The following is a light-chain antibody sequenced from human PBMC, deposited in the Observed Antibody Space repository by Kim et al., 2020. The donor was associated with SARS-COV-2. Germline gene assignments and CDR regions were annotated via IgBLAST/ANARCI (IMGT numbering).Light chain of an antibody. J-gene: IGKJ2*01. V-gene: IGKV3-20*01. Sequence: LSPGERATLSCRASQSVGSSLLAWYQQKPVQAPRLLIYEAFKRVAGIPDRFSGSGSGTDFTLTISRPEPEDFAMYFCQQYGSTPYTFGQGPKLEI. CDR3: QQYGSTPYT. CDR2: EAF. CDR1: QSVGSSL.